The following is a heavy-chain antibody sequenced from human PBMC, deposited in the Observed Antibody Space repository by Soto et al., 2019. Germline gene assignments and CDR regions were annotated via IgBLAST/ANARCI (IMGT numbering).Heavy chain of an antibody. CDR1: GASISVHSYY. V-gene: IGHV4-39*01. Sequence: PSENLSLTCTVSGASISVHSYYWTWIRQPPGKGLEWIGRSYYSGTTYFNPSLKSRANISVDTYKHQFSLRLTSVNAADTAIEYWTRRYNGNDNYFDPWGPGALVTVSS. CDR3: TRRYNGNDNYFDP. J-gene: IGHJ5*02. CDR2: SYYSGTT. D-gene: IGHD1-26*01.